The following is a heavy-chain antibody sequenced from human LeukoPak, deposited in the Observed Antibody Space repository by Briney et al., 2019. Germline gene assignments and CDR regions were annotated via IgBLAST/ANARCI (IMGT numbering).Heavy chain of an antibody. D-gene: IGHD3-16*01. CDR3: ASKALDYFCFDS. J-gene: IGHJ4*02. CDR2: ISSSSSYI. Sequence: GGSLRLSCAAPGFTFSSYSMSWVRQAPGKGLEWVSSISSSSSYIYYADSVKGRFTISRDNAKNLLYLQMNSLRAEDTAVYYCASKALDYFCFDSWGQGTLVTVSS. CDR1: GFTFSSYS. V-gene: IGHV3-21*01.